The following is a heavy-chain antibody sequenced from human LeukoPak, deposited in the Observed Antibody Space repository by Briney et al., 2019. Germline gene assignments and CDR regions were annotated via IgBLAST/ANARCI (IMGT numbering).Heavy chain of an antibody. CDR1: GFTLSSNY. CDR3: AKDLSPYASGSKTYDY. V-gene: IGHV3-23*01. D-gene: IGHD3-10*01. CDR2: ISSIGDRT. J-gene: IGHJ4*02. Sequence: PGGSLRLSCAASGFTLSSNYMSWVRQAPGKGLEWVSSISSIGDRTYYADSVKGRFTISRDKSNHTLYLQMNSLRAEDTAVYYCAKDLSPYASGSKTYDYWGQGTLVTVSS.